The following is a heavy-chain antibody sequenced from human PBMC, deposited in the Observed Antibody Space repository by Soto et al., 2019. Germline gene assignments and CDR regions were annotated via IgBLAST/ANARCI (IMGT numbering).Heavy chain of an antibody. CDR1: GFTFTRHS. D-gene: IGHD2-21*02. Sequence: EVQLVESGGGLVKPGGSLRLSCPASGFTFTRHSMNWVRQAPGKGLEWVSCISGTGTFIYYSDSVKGRFTISRDDAKTSLYLQMNSLTAEDTAVYYCARGSGTDTGDALDIWGPGTMVTVS. V-gene: IGHV3-21*06. CDR2: ISGTGTFI. CDR3: ARGSGTDTGDALDI. J-gene: IGHJ3*02.